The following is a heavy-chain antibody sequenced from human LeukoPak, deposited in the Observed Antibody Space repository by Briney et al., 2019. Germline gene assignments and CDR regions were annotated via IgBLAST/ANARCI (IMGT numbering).Heavy chain of an antibody. Sequence: PSETLSLTCTVSGGSISSYYWSWIRQPPGKGLEWIGYIYYSGSTNYNPSLKSRVTISVDTSKNQFSLKLSSVTAADTAVYYCARGATSYNFGYWGQGALVTVSS. CDR1: GGSISSYY. J-gene: IGHJ4*02. CDR2: IYYSGST. CDR3: ARGATSYNFGY. D-gene: IGHD2-2*01. V-gene: IGHV4-59*01.